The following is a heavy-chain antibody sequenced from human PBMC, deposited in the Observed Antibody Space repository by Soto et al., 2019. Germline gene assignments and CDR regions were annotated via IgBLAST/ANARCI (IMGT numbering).Heavy chain of an antibody. CDR3: ARNRYGGYDFDF. Sequence: SETLSLTCAVSSGSITSSNWWSWVRQPPGKGLEWIGEVSHSGSTNYIPSLKSRVTISVDKSRNQFSLRLNSVTAADTAVYYCARNRYGGYDFDFWGQGTLVTVSS. CDR2: VSHSGST. CDR1: SGSITSSNW. J-gene: IGHJ4*02. D-gene: IGHD5-12*01. V-gene: IGHV4-4*02.